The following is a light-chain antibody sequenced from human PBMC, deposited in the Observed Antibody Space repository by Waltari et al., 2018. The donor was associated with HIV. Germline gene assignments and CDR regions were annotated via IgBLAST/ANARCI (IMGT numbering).Light chain of an antibody. CDR2: WSS. J-gene: IGKJ2*01. V-gene: IGKV4-1*01. CDR1: QSVLHSSNTKNY. Sequence: DIVMTQSPDSLTVSLGATATINCKSSQSVLHSSNTKNYLVWYQQKPGQPPQVLIYWSSMRESAVPDRFSGSGSETDFTLTISGLQAEDAAVYYCQQYYTTPFTFGQGTRLEIK. CDR3: QQYYTTPFT.